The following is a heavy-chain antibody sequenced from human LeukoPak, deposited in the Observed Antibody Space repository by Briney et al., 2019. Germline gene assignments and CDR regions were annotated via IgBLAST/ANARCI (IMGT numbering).Heavy chain of an antibody. CDR1: GFTFSSYW. V-gene: IGHV3-7*01. D-gene: IGHD3-10*01. CDR3: ARYRGSMVRGATNWFDP. J-gene: IGHJ5*02. CDR2: IKQDGSEK. Sequence: GGSLRPSCAASGFTFSSYWMSWVRQAPGKGLEWVANIKQDGSEKYYVDSVKGRFTISRDNAKNSLYLQMNSLRAEDTAVYYCARYRGSMVRGATNWFDPWGQGTLVTVSS.